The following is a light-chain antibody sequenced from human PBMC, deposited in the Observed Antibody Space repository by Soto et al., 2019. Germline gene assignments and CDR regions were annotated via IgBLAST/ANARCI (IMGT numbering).Light chain of an antibody. CDR2: AAS. V-gene: IGKV1-39*01. CDR3: QQSYSTLWP. CDR1: QDISNY. J-gene: IGKJ1*01. Sequence: EIQVTQSNSTLSASVGDRVTITCQASQDISNYLNWYQQKPGKAPKLLIYAASSLQSGVPSRFSGSGSGTDFTLTISSLQPEDFATYYCQQSYSTLWPFGQ.